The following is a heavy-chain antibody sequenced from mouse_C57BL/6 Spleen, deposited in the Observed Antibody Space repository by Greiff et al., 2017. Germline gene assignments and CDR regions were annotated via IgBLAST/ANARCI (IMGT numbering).Heavy chain of an antibody. D-gene: IGHD1-1*01. Sequence: QVHVKQSGAELVKPGASVKLSCKASGYTFTSYWMQWVKQRPGQGLEWIGEIDPSDSYTNYNQKFKGKATLTVDTSSSTAYMQLSSLTSEDSAVYYCARYPYYYGSSPYAMDYWGQGTSVTVSS. J-gene: IGHJ4*01. CDR3: ARYPYYYGSSPYAMDY. CDR1: GYTFTSYW. V-gene: IGHV1-50*01. CDR2: IDPSDSYT.